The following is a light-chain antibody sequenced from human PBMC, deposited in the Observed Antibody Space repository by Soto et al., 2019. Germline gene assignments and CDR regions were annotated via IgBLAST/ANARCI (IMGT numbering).Light chain of an antibody. CDR2: DVT. V-gene: IGLV2-14*03. CDR3: TSYTSSSTYA. CDR1: SSDVGGFNY. J-gene: IGLJ1*01. Sequence: QSVLTRPASVSGSPGQSITISCTGTSSDVGGFNYVSWYQQHPGKAPKLMIYDVTNRPSGVSYRFSGSKSGNTASLTFSGLQAEEEADYYCTSYTSSSTYAFGTGTKFTLL.